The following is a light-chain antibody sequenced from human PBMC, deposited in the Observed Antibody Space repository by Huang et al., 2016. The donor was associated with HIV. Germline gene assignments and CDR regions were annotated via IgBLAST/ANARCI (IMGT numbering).Light chain of an antibody. Sequence: TLSVSPGETATLFCRASQSVGNTLAWYQQKPGQAPRLLIYAACTRATGIPARFSGSGSGTEFTLTISSLQSADLAVYYCQQYKAWPQYTFGQGTRLEIQ. CDR3: QQYKAWPQYT. CDR1: QSVGNT. CDR2: AAC. V-gene: IGKV3-15*01. J-gene: IGKJ2*01.